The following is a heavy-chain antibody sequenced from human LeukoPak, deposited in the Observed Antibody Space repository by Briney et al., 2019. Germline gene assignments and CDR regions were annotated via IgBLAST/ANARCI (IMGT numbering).Heavy chain of an antibody. D-gene: IGHD6-19*01. CDR1: GFSVSNNY. J-gene: IGHJ3*01. Sequence: GSLRLSCAASGFSVSNNYMTWVRQAPGKGLQCVSIIYSGGRTDYAGSVKGRFTISRDNSKNTLYLQMNSLRAEDTAVYYCARDPAVAGDWGQGTMVAVSS. CDR3: ARDPAVAGD. CDR2: IYSGGRT. V-gene: IGHV3-53*01.